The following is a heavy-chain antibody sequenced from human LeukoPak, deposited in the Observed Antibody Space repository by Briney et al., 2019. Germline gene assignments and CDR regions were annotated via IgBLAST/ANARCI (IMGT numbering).Heavy chain of an antibody. CDR1: GFTFSSYG. CDR2: ISYDGSNK. J-gene: IGHJ4*02. Sequence: PGGSLRLSCAASGFTFSSYGMHWVRQAPGKGLEWVAVISYDGSNKYYADSVKGRFTISRDNSKNTLYLQMNSLRAGDTAVYYCAKAPGFGESPLDYWGQGTLVTVSS. V-gene: IGHV3-30*18. D-gene: IGHD3-10*01. CDR3: AKAPGFGESPLDY.